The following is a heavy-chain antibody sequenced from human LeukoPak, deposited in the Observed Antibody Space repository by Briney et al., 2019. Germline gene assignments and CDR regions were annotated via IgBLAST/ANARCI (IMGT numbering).Heavy chain of an antibody. CDR2: INHSGST. D-gene: IGHD2-2*01. J-gene: IGHJ6*02. Sequence: SETLSLTCAVYGGSFSGYYWSWIRQPPGKGLEWIGEINHSGSTNYNPSLKSRVTISVDTSKNQFSLKLSSVTAADTAVYYCARLTLDCSSTSCYSHYYYGIDVWGQGTTVTVSS. V-gene: IGHV4-34*01. CDR3: ARLTLDCSSTSCYSHYYYGIDV. CDR1: GGSFSGYY.